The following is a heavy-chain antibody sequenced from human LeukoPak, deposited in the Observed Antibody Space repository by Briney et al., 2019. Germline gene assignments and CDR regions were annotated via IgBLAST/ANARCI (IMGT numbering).Heavy chain of an antibody. CDR2: IYFTGTT. J-gene: IGHJ4*02. CDR1: GDSISSY. V-gene: IGHV4-59*01. D-gene: IGHD3-10*01. Sequence: SETLSLTCTVSGDSISSYWSWIRQSPGKGLEWIGYIYFTGTTNYNPSLKSRLTISIDTSRNQFSLKLSSATAADTAIYYCVNGGSYLTKWGQGTLVTVSS. CDR3: VNGGSYLTK.